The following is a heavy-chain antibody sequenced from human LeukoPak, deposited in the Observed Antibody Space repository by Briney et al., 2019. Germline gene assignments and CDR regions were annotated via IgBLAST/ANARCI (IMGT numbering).Heavy chain of an antibody. V-gene: IGHV4-59*01. CDR3: ARDLTGYYAHWDY. Sequence: PSETLSLTCAVSGGSFSGYYWSWIRQPPGKGLEWIGYIYYSGSTNYNPSLKSRVTISMDTSKNQFSLKLSSVTAADTAVYYCARDLTGYYAHWDYWGQGTLVTVSS. D-gene: IGHD3-9*01. CDR2: IYYSGST. J-gene: IGHJ4*02. CDR1: GGSFSGYY.